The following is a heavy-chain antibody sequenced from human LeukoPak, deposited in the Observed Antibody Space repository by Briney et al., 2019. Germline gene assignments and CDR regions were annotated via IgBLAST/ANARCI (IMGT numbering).Heavy chain of an antibody. CDR2: IYPGDSDT. Sequence: GESLKISCKAPGYSFTNYWIGWVRQMPGKGLEWMGIIYPGDSDTRYSPSFQGQVTISADKSITTAYLYWSSLRASDTAIYYCARHSSRDHRYYFDSWGQGTLVSVSS. CDR3: ARHSSRDHRYYFDS. J-gene: IGHJ4*02. V-gene: IGHV5-51*01. CDR1: GYSFTNYW.